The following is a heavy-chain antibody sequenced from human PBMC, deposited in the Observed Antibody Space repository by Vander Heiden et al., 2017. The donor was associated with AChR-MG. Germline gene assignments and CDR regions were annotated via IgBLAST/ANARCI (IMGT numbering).Heavy chain of an antibody. D-gene: IGHD6-19*01. CDR1: GFTFSHYS. CDR3: GRTGLDNSFDN. V-gene: IGHV3-48*02. J-gene: IGHJ4*02. Sequence: EVQLVESGGDLVQPGGSLRLSCAASGFTFSHYSMSWVRQAPGKGLEWISFISNSGGTTHDANSVKGRFTISRDSARNSVSLKMKSLRDEDSADYDGGRTGLDNSFDNGARVTLFTVS. CDR2: ISNSGGTT.